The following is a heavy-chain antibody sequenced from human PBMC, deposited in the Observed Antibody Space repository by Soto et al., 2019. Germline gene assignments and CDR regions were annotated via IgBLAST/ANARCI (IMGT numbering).Heavy chain of an antibody. V-gene: IGHV3-23*01. J-gene: IGHJ4*02. CDR1: GFMCTNYA. D-gene: IGHD3-22*01. CDR2: ITRDGTI. CDR3: VKESYEGAYGDF. Sequence: EVQLLESGGGLVQPGESLRLSCAASGFMCTNYAMSWVRQDPGEGLEWVSAITRDGTIYYTESVKGRFTISRDNSKNTVYLQMNSLRAEDTALYYCVKESYEGAYGDFWGQGTLVTVSS.